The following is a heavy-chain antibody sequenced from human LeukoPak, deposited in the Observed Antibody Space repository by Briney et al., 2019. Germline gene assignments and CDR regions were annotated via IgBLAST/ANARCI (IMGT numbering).Heavy chain of an antibody. CDR3: AKDQASSWYRNAFDI. D-gene: IGHD6-13*01. J-gene: IGHJ3*02. Sequence: PGGSLRLSCASSGFTFSSYWMSWVRQAPGKGLEWVANIKQDGSEKYYVDSVKGRFTISRDNAKNSLYLQMNSLRAEDTAVYYCAKDQASSWYRNAFDIWGQGTMVTVSS. CDR2: IKQDGSEK. V-gene: IGHV3-7*01. CDR1: GFTFSSYW.